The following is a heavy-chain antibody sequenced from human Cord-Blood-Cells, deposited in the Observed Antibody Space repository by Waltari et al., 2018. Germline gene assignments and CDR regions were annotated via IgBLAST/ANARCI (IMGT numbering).Heavy chain of an antibody. D-gene: IGHD5-12*01. J-gene: IGHJ4*02. V-gene: IGHV1-2*02. CDR3: ASGGYSGYDYPDY. Sequence: QVHLVQPGAAVKKPGPSMQLSRRASGYPFTGYYMHWVRQAPGQGLEWMGWINPNSGDTSISTAYMELSRLRSDDTAVYYCASGGYSGYDYPDYWGQGTLVTVSS. CDR1: GYPFTGYY. CDR2: INPNSG.